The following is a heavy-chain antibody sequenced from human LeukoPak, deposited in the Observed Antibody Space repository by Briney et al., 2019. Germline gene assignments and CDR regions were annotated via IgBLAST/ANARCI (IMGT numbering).Heavy chain of an antibody. CDR3: ARVMVRGVVFHAFDI. CDR1: GFTFSSYA. V-gene: IGHV3-30-3*01. J-gene: IGHJ3*02. CDR2: ISYDGSNK. Sequence: PGGSLRLSCAASGFTFSSYAMHWVRQAPGKGLEWVAVISYDGSNKYYADSVKGRFTISRDNSKNTLYLQMNSLRAEDTAVYYCARVMVRGVVFHAFDIWGQGTMVTVSS. D-gene: IGHD3-10*01.